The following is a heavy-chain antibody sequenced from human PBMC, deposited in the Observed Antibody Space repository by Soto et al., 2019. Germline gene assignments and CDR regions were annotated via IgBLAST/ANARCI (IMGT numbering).Heavy chain of an antibody. D-gene: IGHD6-13*01. V-gene: IGHV3-23*01. J-gene: IGHJ4*02. CDR3: AKDGSSSSWLTRPVDYFDY. Sequence: GGSLRLSCAASGFTFSSYAMSWVRQAPGKGLEWVSAISGSGGSTYYADSVKGRFTISRDNSKNTLYLQMNSLRAEDTAVYYCAKDGSSSSWLTRPVDYFDYWGQGTLVTVSS. CDR2: ISGSGGST. CDR1: GFTFSSYA.